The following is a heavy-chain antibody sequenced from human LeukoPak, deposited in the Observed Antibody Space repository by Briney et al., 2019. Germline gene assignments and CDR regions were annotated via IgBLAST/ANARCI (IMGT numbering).Heavy chain of an antibody. J-gene: IGHJ4*02. Sequence: GGSLRLACAASGFTFSSYSMNWVRQAPGKGLEWVSSISSSSSYIYYADSVKGRFTISRDNAKNSLYLQMNSLRAEDTAVYYCARGYSSSSDIYYWGQGTLVTVSS. V-gene: IGHV3-21*01. D-gene: IGHD6-6*01. CDR2: ISSSSSYI. CDR1: GFTFSSYS. CDR3: ARGYSSSSDIYY.